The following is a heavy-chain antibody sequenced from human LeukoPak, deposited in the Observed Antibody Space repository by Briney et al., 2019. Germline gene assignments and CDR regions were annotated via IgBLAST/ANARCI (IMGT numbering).Heavy chain of an antibody. CDR1: GFTFSSYA. J-gene: IGHJ3*02. Sequence: GGSLRLSCAASGFTFSSYAMHWVRQAPGKGLEWVAVISYDGSNKYYADSVKGRFTISRDNSKNTLYLQMNSLRAEDTAVYYCAKMCSSTSCYSDAFDIWGQGTMVTVSS. D-gene: IGHD2-2*01. CDR3: AKMCSSTSCYSDAFDI. CDR2: ISYDGSNK. V-gene: IGHV3-30*18.